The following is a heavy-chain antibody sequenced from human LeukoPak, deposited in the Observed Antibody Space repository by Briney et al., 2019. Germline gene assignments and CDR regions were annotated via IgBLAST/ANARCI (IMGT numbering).Heavy chain of an antibody. CDR2: IYYSGST. V-gene: IGHV4-31*03. J-gene: IGHJ1*01. CDR3: ARGGPLTYYDILTGLGGLEPYFQH. Sequence: TLSLTRTVSGGSISSGGYYWGWIRQHPGKGLEWIGYIYYSGSTYYNPSLKSRVTISVDTSKNQFSLKLSSVTAADTAVYYCARGGPLTYYDILTGLGGLEPYFQHWGQGTLVTVSS. CDR1: GGSISSGGYY. D-gene: IGHD3-9*01.